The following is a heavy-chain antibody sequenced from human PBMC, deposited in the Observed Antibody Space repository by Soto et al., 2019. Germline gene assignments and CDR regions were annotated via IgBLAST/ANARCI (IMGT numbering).Heavy chain of an antibody. D-gene: IGHD4-17*01. CDR1: GFTFDDYA. CDR2: ISWNSGSI. V-gene: IGHV3-9*01. J-gene: IGHJ4*02. CDR3: AKDGYYGDYVFDY. Sequence: GGSLRLSCAASGFTFDDYAMHWVRQAPGKGLEWVSGISWNSGSIGYADSVKGRFTISRDNAKNSLYLQMNSLRAEDTALYYCAKDGYYGDYVFDYWGQGTLVTVSS.